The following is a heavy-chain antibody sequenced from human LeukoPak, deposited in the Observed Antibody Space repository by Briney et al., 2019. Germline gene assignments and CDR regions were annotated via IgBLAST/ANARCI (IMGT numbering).Heavy chain of an antibody. CDR2: IYNSGSA. J-gene: IGHJ4*02. CDR3: ARHGSGWSFDY. D-gene: IGHD6-19*01. CDR1: GGSISTYY. Sequence: SETLSLTCKVSGGSISTYYWSWFRQPPGKGLEWIGYIYNSGSATYNPSPKSRVTISVDTSKNQFSLKLTSVSTTDTAVYYCARHGSGWSFDYWGQGVLVTVSS. V-gene: IGHV4-59*01.